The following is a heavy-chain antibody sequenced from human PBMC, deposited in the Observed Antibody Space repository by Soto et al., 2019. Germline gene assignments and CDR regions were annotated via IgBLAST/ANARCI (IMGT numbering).Heavy chain of an antibody. D-gene: IGHD3-3*01. J-gene: IGHJ6*02. CDR2: IYYSGST. CDR1: GGSISSSSYY. V-gene: IGHV4-39*01. Sequence: TSETLSLTCTVSGGSISSSSYYWGWIRQPPGKGLEWIGSIYYSGSTYYNPSLKSRVTISVDTSKNQFSLKLSSVTAADTAVYYCARQVDARGSYYDFWSGYFGGRNYGMDVWGPGTTVTVSS. CDR3: ARQVDARGSYYDFWSGYFGGRNYGMDV.